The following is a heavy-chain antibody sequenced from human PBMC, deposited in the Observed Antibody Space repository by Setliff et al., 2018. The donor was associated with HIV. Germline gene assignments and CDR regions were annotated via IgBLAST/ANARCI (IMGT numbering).Heavy chain of an antibody. CDR3: ATVTGARCFDN. CDR1: GGTFIMSA. V-gene: IGHV1-69*10. CDR2: IIPFRATP. Sequence: GASVKVSCKASGGTFIMSAFNWVRQAPGQGLEWMGGIIPFRATPEYAENFRGRVAMTADTSADTAYLELSLLTSQDTAIYFCATVTGARCFDNWGQGSLVTVSS. J-gene: IGHJ4*02.